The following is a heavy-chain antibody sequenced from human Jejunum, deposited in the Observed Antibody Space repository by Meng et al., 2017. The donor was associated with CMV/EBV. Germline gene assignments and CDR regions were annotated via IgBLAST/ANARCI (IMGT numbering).Heavy chain of an antibody. J-gene: IGHJ4*02. CDR2: INAGNGNR. V-gene: IGHV1-3*01. D-gene: IGHD1-14*01. CDR1: GYTFTNYA. Sequence: QVQLVQSGSELKKPGASVNVSCKASGYTFTNYAINWVRQAPGQGLAWMGSINAGNGNRQYSENFQGRVTIARDTSASATYMELSSLRSEDTAIYYCARHPGLEDYFFDYWGQGTLVTVSS. CDR3: ARHPGLEDYFFDY.